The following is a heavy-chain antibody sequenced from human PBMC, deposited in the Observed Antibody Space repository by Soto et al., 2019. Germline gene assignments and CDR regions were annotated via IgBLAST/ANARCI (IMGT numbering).Heavy chain of an antibody. V-gene: IGHV4-30-4*01. CDR3: ARDAGSGNLDY. CDR1: GGSISSGDYY. D-gene: IGHD3-10*01. J-gene: IGHJ4*02. Sequence: QVQLQESGPGLVKPSQTLSLTCIVSGGSISSGDYYWSWIRQSPGKGLEWIGYISYSGYTYYSPSLRSRVTFSVDTSNNHFSLRLSSVTAADTAVYYCARDAGSGNLDYWGQGTLVTVSS. CDR2: ISYSGYT.